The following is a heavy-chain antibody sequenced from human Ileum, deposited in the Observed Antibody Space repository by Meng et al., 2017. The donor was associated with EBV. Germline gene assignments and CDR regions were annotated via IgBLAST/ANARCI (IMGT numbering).Heavy chain of an antibody. Sequence: QVQLQESGPGRVKPSGXLSLTCAVSGGSISRSDWWSWVRQPPGKGLECIGETSHSGSTNYSPSLKGRVTISLDKSKNQLSLKLNSVTAADTAVYYCASSDYYRSDYGGQGTLVTVSS. CDR1: GGSISRSDW. V-gene: IGHV4-4*02. CDR2: TSHSGST. J-gene: IGHJ4*02. CDR3: ASSDYYRSDY. D-gene: IGHD3-22*01.